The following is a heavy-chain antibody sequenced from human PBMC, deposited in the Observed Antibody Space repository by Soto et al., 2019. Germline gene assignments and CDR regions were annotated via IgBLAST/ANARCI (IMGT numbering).Heavy chain of an antibody. CDR1: GFTFSTYA. CDR2: ISGSGGTT. D-gene: IGHD6-19*01. Sequence: PGGSLRLSCAASGFTFSTYAMSWVRQAPGKGLEWVSVISGSGGTTYYADSVKGRFTISRDNSKNTLYLQMDSLRAEDTAVYYCAKNKGSGWAYYFDYWGQGTLVTVSS. V-gene: IGHV3-23*01. J-gene: IGHJ4*02. CDR3: AKNKGSGWAYYFDY.